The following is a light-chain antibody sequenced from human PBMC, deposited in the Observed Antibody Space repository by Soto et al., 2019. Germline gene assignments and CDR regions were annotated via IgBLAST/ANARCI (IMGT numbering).Light chain of an antibody. CDR3: AAWDDSLSGVV. V-gene: IGLV1-47*02. CDR1: SSDIGSNY. CDR2: SNN. J-gene: IGLJ2*01. Sequence: QSVLTQPPSASVTPGQRVTVSCSGSSSDIGSNYVYWYQQLPGTAPKLLIYSNNQRPSGVPDRFSGSKSGTSASLAISGLRSEDEADYYCAAWDDSLSGVVFGGGTKVTVL.